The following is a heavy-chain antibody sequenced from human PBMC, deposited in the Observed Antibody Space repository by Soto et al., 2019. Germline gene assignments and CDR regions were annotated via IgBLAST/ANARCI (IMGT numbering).Heavy chain of an antibody. V-gene: IGHV3-30-3*01. CDR1: GFTFSSYA. CDR2: ISYDGSNK. J-gene: IGHJ6*02. CDR3: ARDKVEDTAMVDYYYYVMDV. D-gene: IGHD5-18*01. Sequence: QVQLVESGGGVVQPGRSLRLSCAASGFTFSSYAMHWVRQAPGKGLEWVAVISYDGSNKYYADSVKGRFTISRDNSKNTLYLQMNSLRSEDTAVYYCARDKVEDTAMVDYYYYVMDVWGQGTTVTVSS.